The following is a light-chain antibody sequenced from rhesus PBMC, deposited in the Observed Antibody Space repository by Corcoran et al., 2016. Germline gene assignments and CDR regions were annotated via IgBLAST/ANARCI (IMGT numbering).Light chain of an antibody. J-gene: IGKJ1*01. CDR3: QQSSNLWT. CDR2: GAS. V-gene: IGKV3-24*04. CDR1: QSVGSY. Sequence: ETVVTQSPATLSLSPGERATLSCRASQSVGSYLAWYQQKPGQAPRLLIYGASSRATGIPDRFSGRGSGTDFTLTISSLEPEDGGVYYCQQSSNLWTFGQGTKVEIK.